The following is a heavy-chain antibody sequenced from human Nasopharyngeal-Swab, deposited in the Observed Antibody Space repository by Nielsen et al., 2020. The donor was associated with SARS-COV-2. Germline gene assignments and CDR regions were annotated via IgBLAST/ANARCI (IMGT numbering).Heavy chain of an antibody. CDR2: ISRDGRSI. CDR1: GFTFSDYD. J-gene: IGHJ6*02. D-gene: IGHD2-21*01. Sequence: GESLKISCAASGFTFSDYDMHWVRQAPGKGLEHVSGISRDGRSIFFADSVKGRFTISRDNSKNTLYLQMNSLRAEDTAVYYCARDLRAGSLWRDLTRYYYYGMDVWGQGTTVTVSS. V-gene: IGHV3-64*04. CDR3: ARDLRAGSLWRDLTRYYYYGMDV.